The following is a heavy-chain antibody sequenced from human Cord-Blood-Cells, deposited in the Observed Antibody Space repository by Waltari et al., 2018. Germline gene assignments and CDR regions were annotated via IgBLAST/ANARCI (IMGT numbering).Heavy chain of an antibody. D-gene: IGHD6-13*01. V-gene: IGHV1-69*01. Sequence: QVQLVQAGAEVKKPGSSVKVSCKAFGGTFSSYALSWLRQAPGQGLEWMRGIIPIFGTANDAQKFQGRVTITADESPSTAYMELSSLRSEDTAVYYCARSSSWYWFDPWGQGTLVTVSS. CDR2: IIPIFGTA. CDR1: GGTFSSYA. CDR3: ARSSSWYWFDP. J-gene: IGHJ5*02.